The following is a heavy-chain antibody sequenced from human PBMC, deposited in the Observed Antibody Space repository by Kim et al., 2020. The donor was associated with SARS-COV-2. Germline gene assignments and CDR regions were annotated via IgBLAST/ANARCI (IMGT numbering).Heavy chain of an antibody. CDR1: GGSISSSSYY. D-gene: IGHD1-26*01. V-gene: IGHV4-39*01. CDR3: ARHGGIVGATDGMDV. CDR2: IYYSGST. J-gene: IGHJ6*02. Sequence: SETLSLTCTVSGGSISSSSYYWGWIRQPPGKGLEWIGSIYYSGSTYYNPSLKSRVTISVDTSKNQFSLKLSSVTAADTAVYYCARHGGIVGATDGMDVWGQGTTVTVSS.